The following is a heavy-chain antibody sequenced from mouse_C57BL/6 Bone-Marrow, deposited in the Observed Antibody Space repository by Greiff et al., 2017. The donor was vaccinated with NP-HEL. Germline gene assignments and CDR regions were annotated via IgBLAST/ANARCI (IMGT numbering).Heavy chain of an antibody. Sequence: QVQLQQSGAELVRPGTSVKLSCKASGYTFTSYWMHWVKPRPGQGLAWIGVIDPSASYTNYNQKFKGNATLTVDTSSSTAYMQLSSLTSEDSAVYYCASPYYFDYWGQGTTLTVSA. CDR1: GYTFTSYW. J-gene: IGHJ2*01. V-gene: IGHV1-59*01. CDR2: IDPSASYT. CDR3: ASPYYFDY.